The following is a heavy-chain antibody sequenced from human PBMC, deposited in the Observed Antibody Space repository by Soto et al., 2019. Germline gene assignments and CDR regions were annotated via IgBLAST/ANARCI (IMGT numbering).Heavy chain of an antibody. CDR2: IYYSGST. V-gene: IGHV4-39*01. Sequence: QLQLQESGPGLVKPSETLSLTCTVSGGSISSSSYYWGWIRQPPGKGLEWIGSIYYSGSTYYNPSLKSRVTISVDTFKNQFSLKLSSVTAADTAVYYCARHGSGSYYNNWFDPWGQGTLVTVSS. CDR3: ARHGSGSYYNNWFDP. J-gene: IGHJ5*02. D-gene: IGHD3-10*01. CDR1: GGSISSSSYY.